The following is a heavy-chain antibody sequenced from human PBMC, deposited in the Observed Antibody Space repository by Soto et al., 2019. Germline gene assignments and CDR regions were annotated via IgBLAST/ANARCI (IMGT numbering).Heavy chain of an antibody. V-gene: IGHV1-18*01. CDR2: ISAYNGNT. CDR3: ARKDYDFWSGYYMVCYESGCPPNWYDP. Sequence: ASVKVSCKASGYTFTSYGISWVRQAPGQGLEWMGWISAYNGNTNYAQKLQGRVTMTTDTSTSTAYMELRSLRSDDTAVYYCARKDYDFWSGYYMVCYESGCPPNWYDPWGQGTLVTVSS. D-gene: IGHD3-3*01. J-gene: IGHJ5*02. CDR1: GYTFTSYG.